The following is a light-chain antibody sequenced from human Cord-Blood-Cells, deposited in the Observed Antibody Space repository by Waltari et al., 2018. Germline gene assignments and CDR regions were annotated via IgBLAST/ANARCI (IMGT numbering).Light chain of an antibody. J-gene: IGLJ2*01. CDR3: CSYAGSSTFVV. CDR1: SSDVGRSNL. CDR2: EGS. Sequence: QSALTQPAPVSGSPGQSITISCTGTSSDVGRSNLVSLYQQHPGKAPQLMIYEGSKRPSGVSNRFSGSKSGNTASLTISGLQAEDEADYYCCSYAGSSTFVVFGGGTKLTVL. V-gene: IGLV2-23*03.